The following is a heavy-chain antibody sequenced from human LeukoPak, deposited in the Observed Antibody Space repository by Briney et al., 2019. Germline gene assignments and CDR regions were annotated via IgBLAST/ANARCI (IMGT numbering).Heavy chain of an antibody. CDR3: ARDLWPMVRGVKPPLYYYYYMDV. D-gene: IGHD3-10*01. CDR1: GYTFTSYG. Sequence: ASVKVSCKASGYTFTSYGISWVRQAPGQGLEWMGWISAYNGNTNYAQKLQGRVTMTTDTSTSTAYMELRSLRSDDTAVYYCARDLWPMVRGVKPPLYYYYYMDVWGKGTTVTVSS. V-gene: IGHV1-18*01. J-gene: IGHJ6*03. CDR2: ISAYNGNT.